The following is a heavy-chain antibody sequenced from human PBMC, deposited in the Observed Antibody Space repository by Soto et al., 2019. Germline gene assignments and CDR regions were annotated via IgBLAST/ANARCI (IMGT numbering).Heavy chain of an antibody. CDR3: ARGIAAAGTAIFDY. Sequence: SETLSLTCTVSGGSISSYYWSWIRQPPGKGLEWIGYIYYSGSTNYNPSLKSRVTISVDTSKNQFSLKLSSVNAADTAVYYCARGIAAAGTAIFDYWGQGTLVTVSS. V-gene: IGHV4-59*01. J-gene: IGHJ4*02. D-gene: IGHD6-13*01. CDR1: GGSISSYY. CDR2: IYYSGST.